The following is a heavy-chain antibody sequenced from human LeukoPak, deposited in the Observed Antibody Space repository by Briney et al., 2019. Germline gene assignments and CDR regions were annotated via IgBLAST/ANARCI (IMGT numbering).Heavy chain of an antibody. Sequence: NASETLSLTCTVSGGSISSGGCYWSWIRQHPGKGLEWIGYIYYSGSTYYNPSLKSRVTISVDTSKNQFSLKLSSVTAADTAVYYCVRCSGTGNPRGDDAFDIWGQGTMVTVSS. CDR1: GGSISSGGCY. CDR2: IYYSGST. V-gene: IGHV4-31*03. J-gene: IGHJ3*02. D-gene: IGHD2-21*01. CDR3: VRCSGTGNPRGDDAFDI.